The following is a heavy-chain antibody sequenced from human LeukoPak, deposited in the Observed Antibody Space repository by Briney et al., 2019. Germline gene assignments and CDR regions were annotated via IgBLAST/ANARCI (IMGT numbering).Heavy chain of an antibody. V-gene: IGHV3-30-3*01. Sequence: PGGSLRLSCAASGFTFSSYAMHWVRQAPGKGLEWVAVISYDGSNKYYADSVKGRFTISRDNSKNTLYLQMNSLRAENTAVYYCARDQDCSSTSCYGRSEYFQHWGQGTLVTVSS. CDR3: ARDQDCSSTSCYGRSEYFQH. J-gene: IGHJ1*01. CDR2: ISYDGSNK. D-gene: IGHD2-2*01. CDR1: GFTFSSYA.